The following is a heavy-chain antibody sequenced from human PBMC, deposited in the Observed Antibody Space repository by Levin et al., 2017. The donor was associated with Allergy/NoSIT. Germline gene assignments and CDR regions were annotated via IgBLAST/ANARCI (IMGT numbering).Heavy chain of an antibody. CDR2: ISASGDNT. V-gene: IGHV3-23*01. J-gene: IGHJ6*02. CDR1: EFTFSNYA. Sequence: GGSLRLSCVASEFTFSNYALSWVRQAPGKGLEWVSVISASGDNTYYADSVKGRFIISRDNSKDTLFLQMHSLRLEDTAIYYCAKDWRLRPLTLFGKHYGLDVWGQGTTVIVSS. CDR3: AKDWRLRPLTLFGKHYGLDV. D-gene: IGHD3-3*01.